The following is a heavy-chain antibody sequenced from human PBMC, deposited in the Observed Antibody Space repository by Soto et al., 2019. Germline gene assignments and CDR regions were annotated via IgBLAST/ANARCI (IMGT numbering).Heavy chain of an antibody. V-gene: IGHV1-69*13. D-gene: IGHD5-12*01. Sequence: AGKVCGKASGCTFSSYAISWVRQAPGQVLEWMGGIIPIFGTANYAQKFQGRVTITADESTSTAYMELSSLRSEDTAVYYCAREVIVATIMFKLGPPSYFDYWAQGSLVTVSS. CDR1: GCTFSSYA. J-gene: IGHJ4*02. CDR3: AREVIVATIMFKLGPPSYFDY. CDR2: IIPIFGTA.